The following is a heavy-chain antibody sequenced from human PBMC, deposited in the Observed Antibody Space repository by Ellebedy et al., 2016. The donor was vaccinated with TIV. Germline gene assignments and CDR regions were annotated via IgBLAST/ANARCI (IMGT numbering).Heavy chain of an antibody. CDR1: GFTFSSYA. J-gene: IGHJ4*02. Sequence: GESLKISXAASGFTFSSYAMSWVRQAPGKGLEWVSAISGSGGSTYYADSVKGRFTISRDNSKNTLYLQMNSLRAEDTAVYYCARDLSTVTTVYWGQGTLVTVSS. CDR2: ISGSGGST. V-gene: IGHV3-23*01. D-gene: IGHD4-17*01. CDR3: ARDLSTVTTVY.